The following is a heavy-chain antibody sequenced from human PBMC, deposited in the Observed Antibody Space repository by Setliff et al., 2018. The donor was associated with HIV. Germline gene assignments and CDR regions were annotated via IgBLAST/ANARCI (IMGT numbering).Heavy chain of an antibody. J-gene: IGHJ4*02. V-gene: IGHV4-38-2*01. D-gene: IGHD3-22*01. CDR1: SYSISSGYY. CDR2: IYYSGST. Sequence: SETLSLTCAVSSYSISSGYYWGWIRQPPGKGLEWIGYIYYSGSTYYNPSLKSRVTMSVDTSKNQFSLRLTSVTAADTAVYYCARGLSFYDPGGFDYWGQGTLVTVSS. CDR3: ARGLSFYDPGGFDY.